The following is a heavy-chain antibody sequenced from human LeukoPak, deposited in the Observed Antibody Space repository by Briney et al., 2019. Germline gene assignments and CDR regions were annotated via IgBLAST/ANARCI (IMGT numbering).Heavy chain of an antibody. D-gene: IGHD2-2*01. CDR3: AREWYCSSTSCRQFDY. V-gene: IGHV3-21*01. CDR2: ISSSSSYI. Sequence: KPGGSLRLSCAASGFTFSSYSMNWVRQAPGKGLEWVSSISSSSSYIYYADSVKGRFTISRDNAKNPLYLQMNSLRAEDTAVYYCAREWYCSSTSCRQFDYWGQGTLVTVSS. CDR1: GFTFSSYS. J-gene: IGHJ4*02.